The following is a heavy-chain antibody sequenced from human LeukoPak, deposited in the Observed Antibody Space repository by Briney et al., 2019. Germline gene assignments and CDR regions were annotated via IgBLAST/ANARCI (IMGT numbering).Heavy chain of an antibody. CDR3: AKVDRSDSGRYSDY. J-gene: IGHJ4*02. Sequence: GVARRLSCAASGFTFSSCVMTCVRRAPGMGLERVSGISGSGGSTFYTDSVKGRFTISRDKSKNTVFLQMNSLRVEDTAVYYCAKVDRSDSGRYSDYWGQGTLVTVSS. CDR1: GFTFSSCV. V-gene: IGHV3-23*01. CDR2: ISGSGGST. D-gene: IGHD3-22*01.